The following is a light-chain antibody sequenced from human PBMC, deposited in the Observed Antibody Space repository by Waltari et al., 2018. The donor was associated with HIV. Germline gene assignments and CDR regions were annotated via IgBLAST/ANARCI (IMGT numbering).Light chain of an antibody. CDR3: QQYDIGSPRT. CDR1: QSVRNNY. Sequence: ENVLTQSPGALSMSPGETATLSCRASQSVRNNYLAWYQHRPGRSPRLLIYDASNRATGIPDRFSGSWSGTDFTLTISRLEPEDFAVYYCQQYDIGSPRTFGQGKRLEIK. J-gene: IGKJ5*01. CDR2: DAS. V-gene: IGKV3-20*01.